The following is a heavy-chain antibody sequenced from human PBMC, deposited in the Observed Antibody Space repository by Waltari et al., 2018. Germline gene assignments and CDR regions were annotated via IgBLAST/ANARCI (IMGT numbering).Heavy chain of an antibody. CDR3: ARNYYLDIKGGMDV. CDR1: GVSFSAYH. V-gene: IGHV4-34*01. J-gene: IGHJ6*02. CDR2: VNHSGST. D-gene: IGHD3-10*01. Sequence: QVQLQQWGAGLLKPSETLSLTCAVYGVSFSAYHWSWIRQPPGKGLEWIGEVNHSGSTKYNPSLKSRVTISVDTSKIQFSLKLSSVTAADTAVYYCARNYYLDIKGGMDVWGQGTTVTVSS.